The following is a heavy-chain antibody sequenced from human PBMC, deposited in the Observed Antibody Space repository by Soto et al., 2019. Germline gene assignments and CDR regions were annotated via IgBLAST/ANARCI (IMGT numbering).Heavy chain of an antibody. CDR2: IYFSGIT. Sequence: QVQLQESGPGRVEPSQTLSLTCTVSGGSISSAGYYWSWIRQHPGKGLEWIGYIYFSGITYYNPSLKSRATLSVDPSKNQFSLKLSSLPAADTAIYYCARDPLRTGPEAAFDLWGQGTLVTVSS. V-gene: IGHV4-31*03. CDR1: GGSISSAGYY. CDR3: ARDPLRTGPEAAFDL. J-gene: IGHJ3*01. D-gene: IGHD1-1*01.